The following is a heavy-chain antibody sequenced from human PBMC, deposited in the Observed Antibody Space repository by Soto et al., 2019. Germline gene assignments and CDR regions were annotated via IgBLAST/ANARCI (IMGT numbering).Heavy chain of an antibody. V-gene: IGHV1-3*01. D-gene: IGHD3-10*01. CDR3: ARGSGLTYFDD. Sequence: QVQLVQSGAEVKKPGASVKVSCKASGYTFTSYAMHWVRQAPGQRLEWMGWINAGNGNTKYSQKFQGRVTITRDTSASPAYMELSSLRSEDTAVYYCARGSGLTYFDDWGQGTLVTVSS. CDR1: GYTFTSYA. CDR2: INAGNGNT. J-gene: IGHJ4*02.